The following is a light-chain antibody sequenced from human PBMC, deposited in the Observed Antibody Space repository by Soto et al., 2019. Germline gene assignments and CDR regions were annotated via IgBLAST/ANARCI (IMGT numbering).Light chain of an antibody. V-gene: IGLV2-14*03. Sequence: QSALTQPASVSGSPGQSITISCTGTSSYVGGYNSVSWYQHHPGKAPKLILYDVSDRPSGASYRFSGSKSGNTASLTISGLQAADEADYFCSSYTSSMTNVFGSGTKVTVL. CDR2: DVS. CDR3: SSYTSSMTNV. CDR1: SSYVGGYNS. J-gene: IGLJ1*01.